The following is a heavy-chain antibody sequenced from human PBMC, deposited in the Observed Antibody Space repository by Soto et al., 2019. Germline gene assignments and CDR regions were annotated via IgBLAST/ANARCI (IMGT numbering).Heavy chain of an antibody. Sequence: QVQLVQSGAEVKKPGSSVKVSCKASGGTFSSYAISWVRQAPGQGLEWMGGIIPIFGTANYAQKFQGRVTITADESTSTAYMEQSSLRSEATAVYYCARNIVLVPAAMYYYYGMDVWGLGPTHAVSS. CDR2: IIPIFGTA. D-gene: IGHD2-2*01. CDR1: GGTFSSYA. CDR3: ARNIVLVPAAMYYYYGMDV. J-gene: IGHJ6*02. V-gene: IGHV1-69*12.